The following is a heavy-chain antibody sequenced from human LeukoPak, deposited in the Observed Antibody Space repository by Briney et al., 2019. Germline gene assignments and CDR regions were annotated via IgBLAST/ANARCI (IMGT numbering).Heavy chain of an antibody. CDR1: GFPFGDYA. J-gene: IGHJ4*02. CDR3: TRALPHRGYSCVPLDY. Sequence: GGSLRLSRTASGFPFGDYALRWVRQAPRKGLAWVGFIRSKDYGGTTEYAAPVTGRFTISRDDSKSIAYLQMNGLKTEGTAVYYCTRALPHRGYSCVPLDYWGQGTLVTVSS. V-gene: IGHV3-49*04. D-gene: IGHD5-18*01. CDR2: IRSKDYGGTT.